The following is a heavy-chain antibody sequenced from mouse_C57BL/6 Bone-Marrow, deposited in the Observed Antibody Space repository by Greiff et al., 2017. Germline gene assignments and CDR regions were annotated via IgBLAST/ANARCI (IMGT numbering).Heavy chain of an antibody. CDR1: GYTFTSYG. CDR2: IYPRSGNT. V-gene: IGHV1-81*01. J-gene: IGHJ3*01. D-gene: IGHD3-2*02. Sequence: VQLQQSGAELARPGASVKLSCKASGYTFTSYGISWVKQRTGQGLEWIGEIYPRSGNTYYYEKFKGKATLTADKSSSTAYMELRSLTSEDSAVYFCARQLRLEAYWGQGTLVTVSA. CDR3: ARQLRLEAY.